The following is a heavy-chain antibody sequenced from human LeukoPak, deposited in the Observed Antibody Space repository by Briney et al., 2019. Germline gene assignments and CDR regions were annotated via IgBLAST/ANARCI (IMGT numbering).Heavy chain of an antibody. CDR2: ISYDGSNK. D-gene: IGHD3-3*01. J-gene: IGHJ4*02. CDR1: GFTFSSYG. V-gene: IGHV3-30*03. CDR3: ARAGYYDFCSGYSAY. Sequence: GGSLRLSCAASGFTFSSYGMHWVRQAPGKGLEWVAVISYDGSNKYYADSVKGRFTISRDNSKNTLYLQMNSLRAEDTAVYYCARAGYYDFCSGYSAYWGQGTLVTVSS.